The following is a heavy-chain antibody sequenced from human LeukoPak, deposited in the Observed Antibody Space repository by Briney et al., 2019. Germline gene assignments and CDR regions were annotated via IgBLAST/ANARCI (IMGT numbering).Heavy chain of an antibody. D-gene: IGHD3-10*01. Sequence: PGGSLRLSCAASGFTFSSYAMSWVRQAPGKGLEWVSAISGSGGSTYYADSVKGRFTISRDDSKNTVYLQMNSLGVDDTALYYCARGPDPVVRGPRRAFDLWGQGTMVTVSS. CDR3: ARGPDPVVRGPRRAFDL. J-gene: IGHJ3*01. CDR2: ISGSGGST. CDR1: GFTFSSYA. V-gene: IGHV3-23*01.